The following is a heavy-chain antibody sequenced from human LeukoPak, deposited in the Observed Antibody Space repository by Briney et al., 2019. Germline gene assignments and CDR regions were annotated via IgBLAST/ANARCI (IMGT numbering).Heavy chain of an antibody. CDR1: GDSFSGYY. D-gene: IGHD3-3*01. CDR2: INHSGST. V-gene: IGHV4-34*01. Sequence: SETLSLTCDVYGDSFSGYYWNWIRQPPGKGLEWIGEINHSGSTNYNPSLKSRVTISVDRSKNQFSLKLSSVTAADTAVYYCARRNAAYYDFWSGGHNWFDPWGQGTLVTVSS. CDR3: ARRNAAYYDFWSGGHNWFDP. J-gene: IGHJ5*02.